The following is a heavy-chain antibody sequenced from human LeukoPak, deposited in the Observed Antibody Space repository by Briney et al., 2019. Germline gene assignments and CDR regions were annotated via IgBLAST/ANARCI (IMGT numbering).Heavy chain of an antibody. CDR3: ARDPSGQYTPQLDIFDY. D-gene: IGHD3-3*01. V-gene: IGHV1-46*01. CDR1: GYTFTSYY. Sequence: ASVKVSCKASGYTFTSYYMHWVRQAPGQGLEWMGIINPSGGNTSYAQKFQGRVTMTRDTSTSTVYMELSSLRSEDTAVYYCARDPSGQYTPQLDIFDYWGQGTLVTVSS. J-gene: IGHJ4*02. CDR2: INPSGGNT.